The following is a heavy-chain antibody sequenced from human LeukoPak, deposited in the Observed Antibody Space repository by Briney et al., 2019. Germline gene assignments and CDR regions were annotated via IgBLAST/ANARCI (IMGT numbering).Heavy chain of an antibody. CDR2: IKSKIDGGTT. Sequence: PGGSLRLSCAASGFTFSNAWMSWVRQAPGKGLEWVGRIKSKIDGGTTNYAAPVKGRFTISRDDSKNTLYLQMNSLKTEDTAVYYCTTDAPLWFGSPIGYYYGMDVWGQGTTVTVSS. D-gene: IGHD3-10*01. J-gene: IGHJ6*02. V-gene: IGHV3-15*01. CDR1: GFTFSNAW. CDR3: TTDAPLWFGSPIGYYYGMDV.